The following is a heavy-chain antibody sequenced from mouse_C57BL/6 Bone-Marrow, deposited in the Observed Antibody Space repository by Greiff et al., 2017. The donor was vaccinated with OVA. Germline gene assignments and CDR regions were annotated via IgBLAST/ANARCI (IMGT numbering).Heavy chain of an antibody. CDR1: GFTFSDYY. J-gene: IGHJ3*01. CDR3: ARQVLAY. CDR2: ISNGGGST. D-gene: IGHD2-14*01. Sequence: EVQLVESGGGLVQPGGSLKLSCAASGFTFSDYYMYWVRQTPEKRLEWVAYISNGGGSTYYPDTVKGRFTISRDNAKNTLYLQMSRLKSEDTAMYYCARQVLAYWGQGTLVTVSA. V-gene: IGHV5-12*01.